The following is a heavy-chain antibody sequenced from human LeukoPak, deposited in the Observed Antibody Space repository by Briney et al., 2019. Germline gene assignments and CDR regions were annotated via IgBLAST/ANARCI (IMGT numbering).Heavy chain of an antibody. CDR3: AQKAPYSPAYSQD. V-gene: IGHV4-59*01. CDR2: IHHSGTT. D-gene: IGHD2-21*01. CDR1: GGSITSYF. Sequence: PSETLSLTCTVSGGSITSYFWSWIRQPPGKGLEWIGYIHHSGTTNYNPSLKSRVTISVDTSKNQFSLKLTSVTAADTAVYYCAQKAPYSPAYSQDWGQGTLVTVSS. J-gene: IGHJ1*01.